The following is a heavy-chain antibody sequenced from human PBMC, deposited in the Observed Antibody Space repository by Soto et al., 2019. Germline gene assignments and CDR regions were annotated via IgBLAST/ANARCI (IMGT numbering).Heavy chain of an antibody. CDR3: ANLPEVAGNYYYYGMDV. V-gene: IGHV3-23*01. CDR2: ISGSGGST. Sequence: EVQLLESGGGLVQHGGSLRLSCAASGFTFSSYAMSWVRQAPGKGLEWVSAISGSGGSTYYADSVKGRFTISRDNSKNTLYLQMNSLRAEDTAVYYCANLPEVAGNYYYYGMDVWGQGTTVTVSS. D-gene: IGHD6-19*01. J-gene: IGHJ6*02. CDR1: GFTFSSYA.